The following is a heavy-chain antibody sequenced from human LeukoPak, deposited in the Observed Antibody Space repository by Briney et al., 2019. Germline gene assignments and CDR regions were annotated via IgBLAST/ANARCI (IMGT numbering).Heavy chain of an antibody. V-gene: IGHV3-53*01. CDR1: GFTVSSNY. J-gene: IGHJ4*02. Sequence: PGGSLRLSCAASGFTVSSNYMSWVRQAPGKGLGWVSVIYSGGSTYYADSVKGRFTISRDNSKNTLYLQMNSLRAEDTAVYYCARGPLAGTFDYWGQGTLVTVSS. D-gene: IGHD6-13*01. CDR2: IYSGGST. CDR3: ARGPLAGTFDY.